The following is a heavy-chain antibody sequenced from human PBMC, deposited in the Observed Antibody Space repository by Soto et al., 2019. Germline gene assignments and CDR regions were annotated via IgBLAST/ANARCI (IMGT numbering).Heavy chain of an antibody. V-gene: IGHV4-30-4*01. D-gene: IGHD6-6*01. Sequence: QVQLQESGPGLVKPSQTLSLTCTVSGGSVSSGTYYWTWIRKPPGKGLEWIGYIYYSGHTYYNPSLASRVTISVDTAKNQFSLKLSSVTAADTAVYDCARGAYTTSSSSFGYWGQGTLVTVSS. J-gene: IGHJ4*02. CDR1: GGSVSSGTYY. CDR3: ARGAYTTSSSSFGY. CDR2: IYYSGHT.